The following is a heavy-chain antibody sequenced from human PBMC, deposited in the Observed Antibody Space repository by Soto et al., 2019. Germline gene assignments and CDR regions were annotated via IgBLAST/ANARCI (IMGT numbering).Heavy chain of an antibody. V-gene: IGHV3-64D*06. CDR3: VKDLTYCSSTSCLFPYFDY. Sequence: PGGSLRLSCSASGFTFSSYAMHWVRQAPGKRLEYVSGISNNGGSTYYADSVKGRFTISRDNSKNTLFLQMSSLRAEDTAVYYCVKDLTYCSSTSCLFPYFDYWGQGTLVTVSS. J-gene: IGHJ4*02. D-gene: IGHD2-2*01. CDR2: ISNNGGST. CDR1: GFTFSSYA.